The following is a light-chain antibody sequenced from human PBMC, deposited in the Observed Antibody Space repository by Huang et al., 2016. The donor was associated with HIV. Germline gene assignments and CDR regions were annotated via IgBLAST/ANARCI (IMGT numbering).Light chain of an antibody. CDR1: QNLSNY. CDR2: AAS. Sequence: DIQMTQSPSSLSASLGDRVTITCRARQNLSNYLNWYQQIPGKAPKLVIAAASSLQRGVPTTFSGSGSGTDFTLTSFSLQPADFATYYCLQSYSAPWTFGQGTKVEI. CDR3: LQSYSAPWT. J-gene: IGKJ1*01. V-gene: IGKV1-39*01.